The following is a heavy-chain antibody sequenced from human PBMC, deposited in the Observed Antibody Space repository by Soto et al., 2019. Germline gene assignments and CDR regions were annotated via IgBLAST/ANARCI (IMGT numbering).Heavy chain of an antibody. Sequence: QVQLVQSGAEVKKPGASVNVSCRASGYPFTDYFLPWVRQAPGQGFKWMGGFNPNSGSTHFAEKFEGLVTMTRAASITTVYLVINRLRSDDTAVYYCARVTATSPDAWLDPWGQGTLVTVSS. D-gene: IGHD4-4*01. CDR2: FNPNSGST. CDR1: GYPFTDYF. J-gene: IGHJ5*02. V-gene: IGHV1-2*04. CDR3: ARVTATSPDAWLDP.